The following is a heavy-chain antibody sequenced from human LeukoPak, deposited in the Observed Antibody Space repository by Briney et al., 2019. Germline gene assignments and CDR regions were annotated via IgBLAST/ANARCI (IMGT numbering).Heavy chain of an antibody. Sequence: ASVKVSCKASGGTFSSYAISWVRQAPGQGLEWMGGIIPIFGTANYAQKFQGRVTITADESTSTAYMELSSLRSEDTAVYYCAGEIAARATVWFDPWGQGILVTVSS. CDR2: IIPIFGTA. J-gene: IGHJ5*02. CDR3: AGEIAARATVWFDP. D-gene: IGHD6-6*01. V-gene: IGHV1-69*13. CDR1: GGTFSSYA.